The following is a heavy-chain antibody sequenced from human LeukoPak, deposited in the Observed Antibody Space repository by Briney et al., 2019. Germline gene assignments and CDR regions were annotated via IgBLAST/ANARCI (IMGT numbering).Heavy chain of an antibody. CDR1: GGSIRGYY. V-gene: IGHV4-59*01. D-gene: IGHD3-10*01. J-gene: IGHJ6*03. CDR3: ARVFDSGSQAYFYYMDV. Sequence: SETLSLTCNVSGGSIRGYYWSWIRQPPGKGLEWSEYIYSSGSTNYNPSLRSRVTMSVDTSKSQFSLKVSSVTAADTAVYYCARVFDSGSQAYFYYMDVWGKGTTVTIFS. CDR2: IYSSGST.